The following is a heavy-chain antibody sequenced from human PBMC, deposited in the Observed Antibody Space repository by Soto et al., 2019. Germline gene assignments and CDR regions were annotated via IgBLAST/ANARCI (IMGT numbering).Heavy chain of an antibody. CDR2: VDPRTGGA. D-gene: IGHD1-26*01. CDR1: GYAITAYY. Sequence: ASVKVSCKASGYAITAYYIHWVRQAPGQGLEWMGWVDPRTGGAIYAQKFQDRVTMTRDTSISTVYMDLSGLRSDDTALYYCARDDYGIYPYWGQGTLVTVSS. V-gene: IGHV1-2*02. CDR3: ARDDYGIYPY. J-gene: IGHJ4*02.